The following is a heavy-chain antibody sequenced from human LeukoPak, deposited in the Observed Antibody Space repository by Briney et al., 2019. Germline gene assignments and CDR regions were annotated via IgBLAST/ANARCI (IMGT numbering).Heavy chain of an antibody. CDR2: IYSGGST. CDR1: GFTVSSNY. CDR3: ARDGRYCIITSCYGYYGMDV. J-gene: IGHJ6*02. Sequence: GGSLRLSCAASGFTVSSNYMSWVRQAPGKGLEWVSVIYSGGSTYYADSVKGRFTISRQNSKNTVDLQMNSLRPEDTAVYYCARDGRYCIITSCYGYYGMDVWGQGTTVTISS. V-gene: IGHV3-53*04. D-gene: IGHD2-2*01.